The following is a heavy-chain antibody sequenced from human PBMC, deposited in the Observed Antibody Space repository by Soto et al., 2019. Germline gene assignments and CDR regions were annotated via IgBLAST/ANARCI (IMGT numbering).Heavy chain of an antibody. J-gene: IGHJ4*02. Sequence: QVQLVQSGAEVKKPGASVKVSCKASGYTFTSYAMHWVRQAPGQRLEWMGWINAGNGNTKYSQKFQGRVTITRDTSESTDYMELSSLRSDDTTVYYCARDLGGWTDYWGQGTLVTVSS. CDR3: ARDLGGWTDY. V-gene: IGHV1-3*01. D-gene: IGHD6-19*01. CDR1: GYTFTSYA. CDR2: INAGNGNT.